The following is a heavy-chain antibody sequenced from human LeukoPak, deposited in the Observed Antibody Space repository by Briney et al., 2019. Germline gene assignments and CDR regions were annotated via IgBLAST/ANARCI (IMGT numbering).Heavy chain of an antibody. CDR2: INPSGSA. D-gene: IGHD4-17*01. CDR1: GGSFSGFY. V-gene: IGHV4-34*01. Sequence: PSGTLCLTCAVYGGSFSGFYWSWVRQAPNTGLEWIGQINPSGSANYNPSLKSRHTISTHTSNNPFSLELSSVTAADTAMYNSARSRGDGDYVGGYYYMDVWGKGTTVTVPS. CDR3: ARSRGDGDYVGGYYYMDV. J-gene: IGHJ6*03.